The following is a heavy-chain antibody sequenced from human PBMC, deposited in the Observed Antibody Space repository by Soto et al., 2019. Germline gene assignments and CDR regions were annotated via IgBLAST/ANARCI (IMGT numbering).Heavy chain of an antibody. CDR1: GDTFTSYA. V-gene: IGHV1-69*13. CDR3: ATKAAVSIAAAGPEYDAFDI. CDR2: IIPGFGKA. J-gene: IGHJ3*02. D-gene: IGHD6-13*01. Sequence: SVKVSCKACGDTFTSYAMHWVRQAPGQRLEWMGWIIPGFGKANYAQKFQGRVTITADESTSTAYMELSSLRSEDTAVYYCATKAAVSIAAAGPEYDAFDIWGQGTMLTVSS.